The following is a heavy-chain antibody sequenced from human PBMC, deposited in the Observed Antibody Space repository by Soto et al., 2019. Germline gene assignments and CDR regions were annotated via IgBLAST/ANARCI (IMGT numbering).Heavy chain of an antibody. CDR2: IYYSENT. CDR3: ARRRGNGYNEY. CDR1: GGSISSGGYY. D-gene: IGHD5-12*01. J-gene: IGHJ4*02. V-gene: IGHV4-31*03. Sequence: QVQLQESGPGLVKPSQTLSLTCTVSGGSISSGGYYWSWIRQHPGKGLEWIGYIYYSENTYYNPSLKSRVTISEQTSKNQFSLKLSSVTAADTAVYYCARRRGNGYNEYWGQGTLVTVSS.